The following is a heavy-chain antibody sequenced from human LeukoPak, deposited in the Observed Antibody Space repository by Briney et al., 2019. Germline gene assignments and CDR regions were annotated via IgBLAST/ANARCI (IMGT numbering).Heavy chain of an antibody. Sequence: SETLSLTCTVSGASISSYYWSWIRQPPGKGLEWIGYIYTSGSTNYNPSLKSRVTISVDTSKNQFSLKLSSVTAADTAVYYCASSPVPYYDFWSAYSYYYYYYYMDVWGKGTTVTVSS. CDR1: GASISSYY. J-gene: IGHJ6*03. CDR3: ASSPVPYYDFWSAYSYYYYYYYMDV. V-gene: IGHV4-4*09. CDR2: IYTSGST. D-gene: IGHD3-3*01.